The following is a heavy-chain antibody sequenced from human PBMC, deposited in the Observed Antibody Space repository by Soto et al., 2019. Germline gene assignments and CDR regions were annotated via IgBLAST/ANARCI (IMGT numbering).Heavy chain of an antibody. D-gene: IGHD2-15*01. J-gene: IGHJ3*02. CDR2: IYYSGST. Sequence: QLQLQESGPGLVKPSETLSLTCTVSGGSISSSSYYWGWIRQPPGKGLEWIGSIYYSGSTYYNPSLKRRVTISVDTYNKQFALKLSSVTGADKAVYYCACKKGSRNAFDIWGQGTMVTVSS. V-gene: IGHV4-39*01. CDR1: GGSISSSSYY. CDR3: ACKKGSRNAFDI.